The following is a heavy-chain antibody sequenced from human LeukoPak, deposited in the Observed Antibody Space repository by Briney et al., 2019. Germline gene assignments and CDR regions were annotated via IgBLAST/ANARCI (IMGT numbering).Heavy chain of an antibody. CDR1: GDSISGSSSYY. Sequence: SETLSLTCGVSGDSISGSSSYYWGWTRQPPGKGLEWIGSVYHSGNTYYNPYLKSRATVSVDTSKNQFSLRLSSVTAADTAIYYCTRDSGHHRTDCWGQGTLVTVSS. CDR3: TRDSGHHRTDC. J-gene: IGHJ4*02. V-gene: IGHV4-39*02. D-gene: IGHD1-26*01. CDR2: VYHSGNT.